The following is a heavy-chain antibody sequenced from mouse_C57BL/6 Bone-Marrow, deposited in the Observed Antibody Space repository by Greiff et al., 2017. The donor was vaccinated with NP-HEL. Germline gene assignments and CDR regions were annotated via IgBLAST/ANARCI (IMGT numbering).Heavy chain of an antibody. D-gene: IGHD2-2*01. J-gene: IGHJ2*01. V-gene: IGHV1-31*01. Sequence: EVKLVESGPELVKPGASVKISCKASGYSFTGYYMHWVKQSHGNILDWIGYIYPYNGVSSYNQKFKGKATLTVDKSSSTAYMELRSLTSEDSAVYYCATCMVTTPYCFDYWGQGTTLTVSS. CDR3: ATCMVTTPYCFDY. CDR1: GYSFTGYY. CDR2: IYPYNGVS.